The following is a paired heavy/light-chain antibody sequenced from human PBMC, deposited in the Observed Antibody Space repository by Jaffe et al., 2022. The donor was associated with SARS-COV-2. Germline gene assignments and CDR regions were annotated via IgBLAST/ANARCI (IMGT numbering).Light chain of an antibody. Sequence: AIQMTQSPSSLSASVGDRVTITCRASQDVGDDLSWYQQKPGEAPKLLIYGASSLQRGVPSRFSGSGSGTDFTLTISSLQPEDFTTYYCLQDYTYPLTFGGGTKVEIK. V-gene: IGKV1-6*01. J-gene: IGKJ4*01. CDR3: LQDYTYPLT. CDR1: QDVGDD. CDR2: GAS.
Heavy chain of an antibody. CDR3: ARDYSERAGKTAFDV. J-gene: IGHJ3*01. CDR2: TRNKAKGYTT. CDR1: GFTFSDHF. D-gene: IGHD2-21*01. V-gene: IGHV3-72*01. Sequence: EVQLVESGGGLVQPGGSLRLSCAASGFTFSDHFMDWVRQAPGKGLEWIGRTRNKAKGYTTEYAASVNGRFTLSRDDNSMFLQMNSLNTEDTAVYYCARDYSERAGKTAFDVWGQGTMVTVSS.